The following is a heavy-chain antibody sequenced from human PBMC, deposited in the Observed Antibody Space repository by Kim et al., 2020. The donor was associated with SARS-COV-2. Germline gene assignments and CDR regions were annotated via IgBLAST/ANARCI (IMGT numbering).Heavy chain of an antibody. V-gene: IGHV1-18*01. Sequence: ASVKVSSKASGYRFSSYGINWVRQAPGQGLEWMGWISTYTGDTNYAQKFQGRVSMTTETSTSTAYMELRSLRSDDTAVYYCARDIVSTGVFDYWGQGTRVTVSS. J-gene: IGHJ4*02. D-gene: IGHD5-12*01. CDR3: ARDIVSTGVFDY. CDR1: GYRFSSYG. CDR2: ISTYTGDT.